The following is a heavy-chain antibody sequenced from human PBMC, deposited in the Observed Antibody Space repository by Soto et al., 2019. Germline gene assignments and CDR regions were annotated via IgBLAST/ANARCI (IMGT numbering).Heavy chain of an antibody. D-gene: IGHD2-8*01. CDR3: ARAPSNIVLMVYALDY. V-gene: IGHV1-69*01. CDR2: IIPIFGTA. Sequence: QVQLVQSGAEVKKPGSSVKVSCKASGGTFSSYAISWVRQAPGQGLEWMGGIIPIFGTANYAQKFQGRVTITADESTSPAYMELSSLRSEDTAVYYCARAPSNIVLMVYALDYWGQGTLFTVSS. CDR1: GGTFSSYA. J-gene: IGHJ4*02.